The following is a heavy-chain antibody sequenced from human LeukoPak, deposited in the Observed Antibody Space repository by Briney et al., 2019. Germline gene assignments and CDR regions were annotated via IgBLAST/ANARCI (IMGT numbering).Heavy chain of an antibody. CDR1: GFTFSSYW. J-gene: IGHJ4*02. CDR2: INSDGSST. CDR3: ARANFDWLHFDY. D-gene: IGHD3-9*01. V-gene: IGHV3-74*01. Sequence: GGSLRLSCAASGFTFSSYWMHWVRQAPGKGLVWVSRINSDGSSTSYADSVKGRFTISRDNAKNTLYLQMNSLRAEDTAVYYCARANFDWLHFDYWGQGTLVTVSS.